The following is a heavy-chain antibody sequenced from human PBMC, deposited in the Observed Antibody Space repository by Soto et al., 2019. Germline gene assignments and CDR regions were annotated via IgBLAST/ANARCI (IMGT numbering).Heavy chain of an antibody. Sequence: PGGSLRLSCAASGFTFISYAMHCVRHSPFKGREWVAVISYDGSNKYYADSVKGRFTISRDNSKNTLYLQMNSLRAEDTAVYYCAREFGDIVVVVAAAQALDYWGQGTLVTVSS. D-gene: IGHD2-15*01. J-gene: IGHJ4*02. V-gene: IGHV3-30-3*01. CDR1: GFTFISYA. CDR3: AREFGDIVVVVAAAQALDY. CDR2: ISYDGSNK.